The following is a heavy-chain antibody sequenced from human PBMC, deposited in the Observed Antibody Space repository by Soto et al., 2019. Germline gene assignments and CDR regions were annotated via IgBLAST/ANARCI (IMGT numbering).Heavy chain of an antibody. V-gene: IGHV4-59*01. CDR3: ARVTLGYCSSTSCPGGYYYYGMDV. J-gene: IGHJ6*02. CDR2: IYYSGRT. Sequence: SSETLSLTCTVSGGSISSYYWSWIRQPPGKGLEWIGYIYYSGRTNYNPSLKSRVTISVDTSKKQLYLKLSSVTAAETAVYYCARVTLGYCSSTSCPGGYYYYGMDVWGQGTTVT. CDR1: GGSISSYY. D-gene: IGHD2-2*01.